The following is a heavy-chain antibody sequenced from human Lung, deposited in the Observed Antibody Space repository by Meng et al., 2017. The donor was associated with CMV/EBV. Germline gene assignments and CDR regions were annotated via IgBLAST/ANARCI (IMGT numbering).Heavy chain of an antibody. Sequence: ASVXVSCKASGYIFTKYGVNWMRQAPGQGPEWMGWISAYNGDTMYAPKVQGRVTMTTDTSTSTAYMELRGLRSDDTAVYYCARDAGTIAVSGIGDYWGQGPLVTVSS. CDR2: ISAYNGDT. CDR3: ARDAGTIAVSGIGDY. J-gene: IGHJ4*02. CDR1: GYIFTKYG. D-gene: IGHD6-19*01. V-gene: IGHV1-18*01.